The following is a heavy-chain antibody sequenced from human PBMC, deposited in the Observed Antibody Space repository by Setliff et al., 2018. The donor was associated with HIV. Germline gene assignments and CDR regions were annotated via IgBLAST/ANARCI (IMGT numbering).Heavy chain of an antibody. D-gene: IGHD6-13*01. J-gene: IGHJ5*02. CDR3: VRDVYTSNWYLNWFDP. V-gene: IGHV3-9*01. Sequence: GGSLRLSCAASGFTFDDYAMHWVRQAPGKGLEWVSGISWNSGSIGYADSVKGRFTISRDNAKKSLYLQMNSLRAEDTAVYYCVRDVYTSNWYLNWFDPWGQGTLVTVSS. CDR2: ISWNSGSI. CDR1: GFTFDDYA.